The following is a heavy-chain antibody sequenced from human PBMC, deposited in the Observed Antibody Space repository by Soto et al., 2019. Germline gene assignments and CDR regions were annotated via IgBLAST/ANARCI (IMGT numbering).Heavy chain of an antibody. V-gene: IGHV4-39*07. CDR2: IYYSGST. CDR1: GGSISSSSYY. J-gene: IGHJ6*02. D-gene: IGHD6-13*01. Sequence: SETLSLTCTVSGGSISSSSYYWGWIRQPPGKGLEWIGSIYYSGSTYYNPSFKSRVTISVDTSKNQFSLKLNSVTAADTAVYYCARDKQQLFPYYYYYGMDVWGQGTTVTVSS. CDR3: ARDKQQLFPYYYYYGMDV.